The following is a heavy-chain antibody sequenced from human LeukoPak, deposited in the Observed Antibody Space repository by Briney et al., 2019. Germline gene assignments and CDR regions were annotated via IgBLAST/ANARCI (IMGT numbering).Heavy chain of an antibody. CDR2: ISLAGRT. Sequence: SETLSLTCGVSGGSISGTNWWSWVRQPPGQGLEWIGEISLAGRTNYNPSLNGRVTMSLDKSSNQLSLHLTSVTAADTATYFCSRESGPFCPFGYWGQGTLVIVSS. J-gene: IGHJ4*02. V-gene: IGHV4-4*02. D-gene: IGHD1-26*01. CDR1: GGSISGTNW. CDR3: SRESGPFCPFGY.